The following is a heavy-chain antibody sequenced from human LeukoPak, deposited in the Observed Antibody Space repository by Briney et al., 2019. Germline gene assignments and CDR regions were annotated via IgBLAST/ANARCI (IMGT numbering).Heavy chain of an antibody. J-gene: IGHJ2*01. CDR3: AKNYVTIYADYSWYFNL. D-gene: IGHD3-16*01. CDR1: GFTFSTYG. V-gene: IGHV3-23*01. CDR2: ISGRGEAT. Sequence: GGSLRLSCGAFGFTFSTYGMTWVRQAPGKGLEWVSDISGRGEATHYADSVKGRFTISRDNSKNTLYLQMNSLRAEDTAIYYCAKNYVTIYADYSWYFNLWGRGTLVTVSS.